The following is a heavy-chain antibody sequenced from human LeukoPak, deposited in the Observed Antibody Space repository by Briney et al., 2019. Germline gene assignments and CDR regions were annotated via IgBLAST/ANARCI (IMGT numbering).Heavy chain of an antibody. CDR2: ISSSSSYI. CDR3: ARDDGVYSSSWVTAAFDY. Sequence: PGGSLRLSCAASGFTFSSYSMNWVRQAPGKGLEWVSSISSSSSYIYYADSVKGRFTISRGNSKNTLYLQMNSLRAEDTAVYYCARDDGVYSSSWVTAAFDYWGQGTLVTVSS. V-gene: IGHV3-21*01. D-gene: IGHD6-13*01. CDR1: GFTFSSYS. J-gene: IGHJ4*02.